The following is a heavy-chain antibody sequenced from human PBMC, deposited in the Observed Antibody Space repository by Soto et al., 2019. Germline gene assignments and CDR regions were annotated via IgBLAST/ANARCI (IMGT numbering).Heavy chain of an antibody. V-gene: IGHV3-23*01. CDR2: ISPSGGTT. D-gene: IGHD3-10*01. J-gene: IGHJ4*02. CDR1: GFTFSNYA. Sequence: GGSLRLSCAASGFTFSNYAMSWVRQAPGKGLEWVSAISPSGGTTYYAESVKGRFTISRDNSKNTLYLQMTSLRAEDTAVYSCAKSSWFGESSTRVGGQGTLVTAPQ. CDR3: AKSSWFGESSTRV.